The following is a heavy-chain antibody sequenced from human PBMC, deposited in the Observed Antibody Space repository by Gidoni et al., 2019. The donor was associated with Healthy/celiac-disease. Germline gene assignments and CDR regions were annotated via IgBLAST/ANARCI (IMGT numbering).Heavy chain of an antibody. J-gene: IGHJ4*02. CDR1: GFTFSSYG. CDR3: AKDSYGPDY. CDR2: ISYDGSNK. Sequence: QVQLVESGGGVVQPGRSLRLSCAHSGFTFSSYGMHWVRQAPGKGLEWVAVISYDGSNKYYADSVKGRFTISRDNSKNTLYLQMNSLRAEDTAVYYCAKDSYGPDYWGQGTLVTVSS. V-gene: IGHV3-30*18. D-gene: IGHD4-17*01.